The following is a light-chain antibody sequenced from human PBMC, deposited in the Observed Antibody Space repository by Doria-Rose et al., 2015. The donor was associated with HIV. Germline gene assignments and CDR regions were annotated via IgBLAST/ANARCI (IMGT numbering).Light chain of an antibody. CDR2: LGS. CDR3: MQALQTPYT. Sequence: ITQSALSLPVTPGQPASISCRSSQSLLHTIGYNYLDWYLQKPGQSPQLLIYLGSNRASGVPDRCSGSGSGTDFTLKISRVEAEDVGVYYCMQALQTPYTFGQGTKLEIK. CDR1: QSLLHTIGYNY. J-gene: IGKJ2*01. V-gene: IGKV2-28*01.